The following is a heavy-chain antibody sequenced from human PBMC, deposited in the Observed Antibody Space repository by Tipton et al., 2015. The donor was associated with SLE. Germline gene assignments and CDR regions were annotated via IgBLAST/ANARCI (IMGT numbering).Heavy chain of an antibody. CDR2: IMPMYGTT. J-gene: IGHJ4*02. CDR1: GGTFRNYA. Sequence: QVQLVQSGAEVKKPGSSVKVSCKASGGTFRNYAFSWVRQAPGQGLEWVGGIMPMYGTTNYAQNFQGRVAITADSSTSTAYMELSSLRSEDTAVYFCASNNLQGVIFLDWGQGTLVTVSS. D-gene: IGHD3-10*01. CDR3: ASNNLQGVIFLD. V-gene: IGHV1-69*01.